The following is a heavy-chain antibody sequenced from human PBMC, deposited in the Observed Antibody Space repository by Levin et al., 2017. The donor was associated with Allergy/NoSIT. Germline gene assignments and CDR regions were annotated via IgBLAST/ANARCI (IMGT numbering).Heavy chain of an antibody. J-gene: IGHJ2*01. CDR1: GFTFSSYD. CDR3: ARGGATDWYFDL. V-gene: IGHV3-13*01. CDR2: IGTAGDT. Sequence: LSLTCAASGFTFSSYDMHWVRQATGKGLEWVSAIGTAGDTYYPGSVKGRFTISRENAKNSLYLQMNSLRAGDTAVYYCARGGATDWYFDLWGRGTLVTVSS. D-gene: IGHD1-26*01.